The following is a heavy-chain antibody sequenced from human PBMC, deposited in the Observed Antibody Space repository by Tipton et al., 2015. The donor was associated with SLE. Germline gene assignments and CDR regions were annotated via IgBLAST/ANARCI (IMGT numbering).Heavy chain of an antibody. D-gene: IGHD2-21*01. CDR2: LYAGGYT. CDR3: ARGRVVVIPFDL. CDR1: EFAVENFY. J-gene: IGHJ4*02. V-gene: IGHV3-53*05. Sequence: GSLRLSCAASEFAVENFYMSWVRQAPGKGLEWVSVLYAGGYTAYAASVKGRFTVSRDNSKNTLFLQMNDLRPEDTAVYYCARGRVVVIPFDLWGQGTLVTVSS.